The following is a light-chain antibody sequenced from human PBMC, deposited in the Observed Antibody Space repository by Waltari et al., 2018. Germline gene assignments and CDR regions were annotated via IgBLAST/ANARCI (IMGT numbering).Light chain of an antibody. J-gene: IGKJ1*01. CDR3: QERSNWPSWT. CDR2: DTS. Sequence: EIVLTQSPATLSLSPGERATLPCRASQSVSRYLAWYQQKSGQAPRLLIYDTSTRATGIPARFSGSGSGTDVSLTINSVEAEDFAVYYCQERSNWPSWTFGQGTKVEIK. V-gene: IGKV3-11*01. CDR1: QSVSRY.